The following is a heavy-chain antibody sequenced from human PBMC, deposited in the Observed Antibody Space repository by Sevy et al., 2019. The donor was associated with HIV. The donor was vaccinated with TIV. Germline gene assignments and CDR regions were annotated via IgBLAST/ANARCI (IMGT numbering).Heavy chain of an antibody. CDR2: IIPIFGTA. CDR3: ARPSYSGSGSYYMDCFDY. V-gene: IGHV1-69*13. Sequence: ASVKVSCKASGGTFSSYAISWVRQAPGQGLEWMGRIIPIFGTANYAQKFQGRVTITADESTSTAYMELSSLRSEDTAVYYCARPSYSGSGSYYMDCFDYWGQGTLVTVSS. D-gene: IGHD3-10*01. J-gene: IGHJ4*02. CDR1: GGTFSSYA.